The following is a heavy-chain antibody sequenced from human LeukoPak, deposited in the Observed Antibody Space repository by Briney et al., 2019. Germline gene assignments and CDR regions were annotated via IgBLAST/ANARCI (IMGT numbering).Heavy chain of an antibody. D-gene: IGHD2-2*01. CDR2: IYYSGST. J-gene: IGHJ4*02. V-gene: IGHV4-59*12. CDR1: GGSIGSYY. Sequence: SETLSLTCTVSGGSIGSYYWSWIRQPPGKGLEWIGYIYYSGSTNYNPSLKSRVTISVDTSKNQFSLKLSSVTAADTAVYYCARGTVVPAAWGYWGQGTLVTVSS. CDR3: ARGTVVPAAWGY.